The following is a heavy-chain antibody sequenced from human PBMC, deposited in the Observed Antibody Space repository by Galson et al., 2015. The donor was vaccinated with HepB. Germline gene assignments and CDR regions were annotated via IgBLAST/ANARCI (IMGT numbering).Heavy chain of an antibody. V-gene: IGHV1-58*01. D-gene: IGHD2-2*01. J-gene: IGHJ6*02. CDR2: IVVGSGNT. Sequence: SVKVSCKDSGFTFTSSAVQWVRQARGQRLEWIGWIVVGSGNTNYAQKFQGRVTITRDMSTSTAYMELSSLTSEDTAVYYCAADRYCSSTSRRLCYYYGMDVWGQGTPVTVSS. CDR3: AADRYCSSTSRRLCYYYGMDV. CDR1: GFTFTSSA.